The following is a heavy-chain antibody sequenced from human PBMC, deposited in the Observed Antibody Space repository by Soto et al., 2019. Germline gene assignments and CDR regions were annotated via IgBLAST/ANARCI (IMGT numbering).Heavy chain of an antibody. D-gene: IGHD1-26*01. J-gene: IGHJ6*02. CDR3: ASNTGRYNGMDV. CDR2: IIVIFGTA. V-gene: IGHV1-69*01. CDR1: GGTFSNNV. Sequence: QVQLVQSGAEVKKPGSSVKVSCKASGGTFSNNVFSWVRQAPGQGLEWMGGIIVIFGTANYAQKFRGRVTITADESTGTAYMEVSSLSSADTAVYYWASNTGRYNGMDVLGQGTTVTFSS.